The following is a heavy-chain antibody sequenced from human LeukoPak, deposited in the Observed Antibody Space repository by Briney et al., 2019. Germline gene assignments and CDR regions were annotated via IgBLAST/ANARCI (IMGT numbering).Heavy chain of an antibody. CDR2: ISGGGGST. D-gene: IGHD5-18*01. CDR3: AKDIEYSYGPPDY. Sequence: GGSLRLSCAASGFTFSSYAMSWVRQAPGKGLEWVSAISGGGGSTYYADSVKGRFTISRDNSKNTLYLQMNSLRAEDTAVYYCAKDIEYSYGPPDYWGQGTLVTVSS. J-gene: IGHJ4*02. V-gene: IGHV3-23*01. CDR1: GFTFSSYA.